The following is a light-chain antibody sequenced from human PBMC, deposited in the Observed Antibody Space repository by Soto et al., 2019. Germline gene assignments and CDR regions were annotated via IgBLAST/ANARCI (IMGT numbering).Light chain of an antibody. V-gene: IGLV2-18*02. Sequence: QSALTQPPSVSGSPGQSVAISCTGTSIDIGAYNRVSWYQQPPGTAPKLMIYDVNNRPSGVPDRFSGSKSGNTASLTISGLQADDEADYYCSSFTSSNTYVFGTGTKVTVL. CDR2: DVN. CDR3: SSFTSSNTYV. J-gene: IGLJ1*01. CDR1: SIDIGAYNR.